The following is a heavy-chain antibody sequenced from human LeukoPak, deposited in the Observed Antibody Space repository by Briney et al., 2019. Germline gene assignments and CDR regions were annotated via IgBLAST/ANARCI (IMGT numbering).Heavy chain of an antibody. CDR2: IIPILGIA. CDR3: ARDRNGDYGEAYYYYYGMDV. CDR1: GYTFTSYY. Sequence: SVKVSCKASGYTFTSYYMHWVRQAPGQGLEWMGRIIPILGIANYAQKFQGRVTITADKSTSTAYMELSSLRSEDTAVYYCARDRNGDYGEAYYYYYGMDVWGQGTTVTVSS. J-gene: IGHJ6*02. D-gene: IGHD4-17*01. V-gene: IGHV1-69*04.